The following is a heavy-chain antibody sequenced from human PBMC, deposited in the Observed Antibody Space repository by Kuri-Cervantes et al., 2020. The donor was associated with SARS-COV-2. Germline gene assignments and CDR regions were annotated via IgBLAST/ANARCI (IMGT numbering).Heavy chain of an antibody. J-gene: IGHJ6*03. D-gene: IGHD2-2*01. Sequence: GSLRLSCAASGLTFSSYWMHWVRQAPGKGLVWVSRISSDGSITTYADSVKGRFTISRDNAKNTLYLQMNSLRAEDTAVYYCASLTYCSSTSCFPYYYYYTDVWGKGTTVTVSS. CDR3: ASLTYCSSTSCFPYYYYYTDV. V-gene: IGHV3-74*01. CDR1: GLTFSSYW. CDR2: ISSDGSIT.